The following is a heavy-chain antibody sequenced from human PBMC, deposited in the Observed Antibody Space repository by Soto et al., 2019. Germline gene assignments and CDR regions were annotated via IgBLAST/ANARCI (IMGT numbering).Heavy chain of an antibody. Sequence: PSETLSLTCTFSGGSISSYSWSWLRQPPGKGLEWIGYIYYSGSTNYNPSLKSRVTISVDTSKNQFSLKLSSVTAADTAVYYFARTPTYYDFWSGYYSHYFDYWGQGTLVTVSS. CDR1: GGSISSYS. CDR3: ARTPTYYDFWSGYYSHYFDY. V-gene: IGHV4-59*08. J-gene: IGHJ4*02. CDR2: IYYSGST. D-gene: IGHD3-3*01.